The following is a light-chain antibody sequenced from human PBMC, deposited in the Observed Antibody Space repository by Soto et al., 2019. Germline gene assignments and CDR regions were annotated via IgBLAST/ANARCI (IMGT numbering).Light chain of an antibody. CDR2: SAS. CDR1: QSVGSK. J-gene: IGKJ1*01. V-gene: IGKV3-20*01. Sequence: ETVMTQSPATLSVSPGARATLSCRASQSVGSKVAWYQQKPGQAPRLLIYSASSRATGIPDRFSGSGSGADYTLTISRLEPEDSAMYYCQQYGYSFWTFGQGTKVDIK. CDR3: QQYGYSFWT.